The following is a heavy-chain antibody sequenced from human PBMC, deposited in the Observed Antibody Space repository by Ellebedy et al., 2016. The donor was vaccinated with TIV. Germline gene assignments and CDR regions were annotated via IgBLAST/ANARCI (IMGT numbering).Heavy chain of an antibody. CDR3: AREDDGFDA. V-gene: IGHV3-66*01. CDR1: GFTVRSKY. J-gene: IGHJ3*01. CDR2: IHSGGST. Sequence: GESLKISXAVSGFTVRSKYMSWVRKPPGKGLEWVSIIHSGGSTYYADSVKGRFTISRDFSNNRLNLQMNSLRAEDTAVYYCAREDDGFDAWGQGTMVTVSS.